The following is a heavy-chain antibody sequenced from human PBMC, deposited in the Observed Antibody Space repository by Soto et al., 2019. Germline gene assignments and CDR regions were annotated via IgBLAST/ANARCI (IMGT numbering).Heavy chain of an antibody. D-gene: IGHD2-2*01. CDR1: GFTFSDYY. J-gene: IGHJ6*02. V-gene: IGHV3-11*01. CDR3: ASDVLVPAAMVGYYCYGMDV. CDR2: ISSSGSTI. Sequence: QVQLVESGGGLVKPGGSLRLSCAASGFTFSDYYMSWIRQAPGKGLEWVSYISSSGSTIYYADSVKGRFTISRDNAKNSLYLHMNSLRAEDTAVYYCASDVLVPAAMVGYYCYGMDVWGQGATVTVSS.